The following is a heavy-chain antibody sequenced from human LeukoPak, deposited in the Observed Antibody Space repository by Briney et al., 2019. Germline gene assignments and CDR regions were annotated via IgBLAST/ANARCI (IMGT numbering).Heavy chain of an antibody. CDR1: GFTFSSYE. V-gene: IGHV3-48*03. CDR3: AGYPPDTAMVKDYYYGMDV. CDR2: ISSSGSTI. Sequence: GGSLRLSCAASGFTFSSYEMNWVRQAPGKGLEWVSYISSSGSTIYYADSVKGRFTISRDNSKNTLYLQMNSLRAEDTAVYYCAGYPPDTAMVKDYYYGMDVWGQGTTVTVSS. J-gene: IGHJ6*02. D-gene: IGHD5-18*01.